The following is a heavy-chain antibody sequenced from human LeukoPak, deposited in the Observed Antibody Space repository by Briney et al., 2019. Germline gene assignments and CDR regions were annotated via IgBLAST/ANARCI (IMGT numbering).Heavy chain of an antibody. CDR2: ITASGGNT. J-gene: IGHJ6*03. Sequence: GGSLRLSCAASGFTFSSYAMTWVRQAPGKGLEWVSSITASGGNTYYADSVKGRFSMSRDNSKNTLYLQMNSPRAEDTAVYYCAGGYCSGGSCYRRHYYYYYMDVWGKGTTVTVSS. D-gene: IGHD2-15*01. V-gene: IGHV3-23*01. CDR3: AGGYCSGGSCYRRHYYYYYMDV. CDR1: GFTFSSYA.